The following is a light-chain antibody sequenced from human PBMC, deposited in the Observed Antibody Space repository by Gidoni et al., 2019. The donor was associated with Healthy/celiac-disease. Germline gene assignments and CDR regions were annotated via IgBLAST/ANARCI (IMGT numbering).Light chain of an antibody. Sequence: AIRMTQSPSPFSAATGDRVTITCRASQGISSYLAWYQQKPGKAPKLLIYAASTVQSGVPSRFSGSGSGTDFTLTISSLQSEDFATYYCQQYYSYPELTFGGGTKVEIK. CDR3: QQYYSYPELT. V-gene: IGKV1-8*01. CDR1: QGISSY. J-gene: IGKJ4*01. CDR2: AAS.